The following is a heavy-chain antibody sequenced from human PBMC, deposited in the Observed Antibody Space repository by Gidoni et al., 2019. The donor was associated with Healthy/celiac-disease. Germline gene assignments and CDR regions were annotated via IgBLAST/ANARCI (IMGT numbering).Heavy chain of an antibody. CDR3: AKDSITIFGVVIPFSYFDY. CDR2: ISYDGSNK. J-gene: IGHJ4*02. D-gene: IGHD3-3*01. V-gene: IGHV3-30*18. CDR1: GFTLSSYG. Sequence: QVQLVESGGGVVQHGRSLRLSCAASGFTLSSYGMHWVRQDPGKGLGWVAVISYDGSNKYYADSVKGRFTISRDNSKNTLYLQMNSLRAEDTAVYYCAKDSITIFGVVIPFSYFDYWGQGTLVTVSS.